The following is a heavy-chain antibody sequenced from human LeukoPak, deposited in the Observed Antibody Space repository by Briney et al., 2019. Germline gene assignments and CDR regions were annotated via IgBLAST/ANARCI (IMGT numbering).Heavy chain of an antibody. J-gene: IGHJ6*03. CDR1: GFTFSSYE. V-gene: IGHV3-48*03. Sequence: PGGSLRLSCAASGFTFSSYEMNWVRQAPGKGLEWVSYISSSGSTIYYADSVKGRVTISRDNAKNSLYLQMNSLRAEDTAVYYCAKDSGVRGRHYYCYMDVWGKGTTVTVSS. D-gene: IGHD6-25*01. CDR2: ISSSGSTI. CDR3: AKDSGVRGRHYYCYMDV.